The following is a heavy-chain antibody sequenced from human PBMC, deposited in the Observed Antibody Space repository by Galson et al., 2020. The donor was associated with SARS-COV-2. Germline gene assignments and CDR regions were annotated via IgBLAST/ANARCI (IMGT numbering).Heavy chain of an antibody. CDR3: AREGYSYGYYFDF. CDR1: GFTFNTYT. V-gene: IGHV3-21*01. Sequence: GGSLRLSCAASGFTFNTYTMNWVRQAPGKGLEWVASISYNSDYIYYADSVKGRFTISRDNAKDSLYLQMNSLRAEDTAVYFCAREGYSYGYYFDFWGQGTLVTVSS. J-gene: IGHJ4*02. D-gene: IGHD5-18*01. CDR2: ISYNSDYI.